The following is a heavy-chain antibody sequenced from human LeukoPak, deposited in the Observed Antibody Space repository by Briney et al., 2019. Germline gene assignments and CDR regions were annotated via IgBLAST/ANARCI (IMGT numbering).Heavy chain of an antibody. Sequence: KPSETLSLTCSASGGSISRSSYNWGWIRQPPGKGLEWIGSIYYSGRTYYNPSLKGRVTISVDTSKNQFSLKLSSVTAADTAVYYCVRIITYYDFSCWFDPWGQGTLVTVSS. J-gene: IGHJ5*02. CDR2: IYYSGRT. CDR3: VRIITYYDFSCWFDP. CDR1: GGSISRSSYN. V-gene: IGHV4-39*01. D-gene: IGHD3-3*01.